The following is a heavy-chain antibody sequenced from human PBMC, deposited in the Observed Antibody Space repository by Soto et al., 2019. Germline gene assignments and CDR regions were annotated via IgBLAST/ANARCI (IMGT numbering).Heavy chain of an antibody. D-gene: IGHD2-15*01. Sequence: QVQLQQWGAGLLKPSETLSLTCAVYGGSFSGYYWSWIRQPPGKGLEWIGEINHSGSTNYNPSLKSRVTISVDTSKNQFSLKLSSVTAADTAVYYCARGPLGRRGGSRGKLDYWGQGTLVTVSS. J-gene: IGHJ4*02. V-gene: IGHV4-34*01. CDR3: ARGPLGRRGGSRGKLDY. CDR2: INHSGST. CDR1: GGSFSGYY.